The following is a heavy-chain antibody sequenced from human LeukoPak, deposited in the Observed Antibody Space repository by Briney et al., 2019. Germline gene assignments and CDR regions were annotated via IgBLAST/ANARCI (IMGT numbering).Heavy chain of an antibody. V-gene: IGHV4-59*08. CDR3: ARQNYDEVNYYYYGLDV. Sequence: NPSETLSLTCTVSGGSISSNYWSWIRQSPGKGLEWIGYIYYRGGTDYNPSLKSRVTISVDTSKNQFSLKLSSVTAADTAVYYCARQNYDEVNYYYYGLDVWGQGTTVTVSS. J-gene: IGHJ6*02. CDR2: IYYRGGT. D-gene: IGHD3-3*01. CDR1: GGSISSNY.